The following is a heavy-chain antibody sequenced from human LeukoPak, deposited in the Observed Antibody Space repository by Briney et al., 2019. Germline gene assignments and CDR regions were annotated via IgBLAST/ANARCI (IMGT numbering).Heavy chain of an antibody. J-gene: IGHJ4*02. CDR1: GGSISSFY. Sequence: SETLSLTCTVSGGSISSFYWSWIRQSPGKGLEWIGYIYYSGSTNYNPSLKSRLTISVDTSKNQFSLRLSSVTAADTAVYYCASTQTLGSCSGGNCPYFDYWGQGTLVTVSS. V-gene: IGHV4-59*01. D-gene: IGHD2-15*01. CDR2: IYYSGST. CDR3: ASTQTLGSCSGGNCPYFDY.